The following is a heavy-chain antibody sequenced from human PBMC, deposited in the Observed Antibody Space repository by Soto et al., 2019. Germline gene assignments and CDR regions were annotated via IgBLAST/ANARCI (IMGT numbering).Heavy chain of an antibody. CDR2: VYYTGST. J-gene: IGHJ4*02. V-gene: IGHV4-61*01. Sequence: QVQLQESGPGLVKPSETLSLVCSVSGGSGSSGNNYWSWIRQPPGKGLEWIGYVYYTGSTKYNPSLKRRVTISLDTSKNQFSLKLSSVTAADTAVYYCARDPAPSIAAAGTGYDFWGQGTLVNVSS. CDR3: ARDPAPSIAAAGTGYDF. CDR1: GGSGSSGNNY. D-gene: IGHD6-13*01.